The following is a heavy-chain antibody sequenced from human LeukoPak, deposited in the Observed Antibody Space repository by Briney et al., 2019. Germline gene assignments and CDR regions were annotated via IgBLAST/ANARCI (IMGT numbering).Heavy chain of an antibody. D-gene: IGHD3-22*01. CDR2: INHSGST. V-gene: IGHV4-34*01. J-gene: IGHJ4*02. CDR3: AREAVVAKRGDYFDY. Sequence: SETLSLTXAVYGGSFSGFYWSWIRQPPGKGLEWIGEINHSGSTSYNPSLKSRVTISVDTSKNQFSLKLSSVTAADTAVYYCAREAVVAKRGDYFDYWGQGTLVTVSS. CDR1: GGSFSGFY.